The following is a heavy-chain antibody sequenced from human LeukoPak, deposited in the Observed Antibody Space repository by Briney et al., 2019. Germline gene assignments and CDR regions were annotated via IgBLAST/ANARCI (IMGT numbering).Heavy chain of an antibody. V-gene: IGHV4-39*01. CDR3: AISYYYGSRNAASLDSFYYYGTDV. Sequence: PSETLSLICTVSGGSISSRNYYWGWIRQPPGKGLEWIGTMYSSGSAYYNPPLKSRVTMSVDTSKKQFSLKLSSVTAADTAVYYCAISYYYGSRNAASLDSFYYYGTDVWGQGTTVTVSS. D-gene: IGHD3-10*01. J-gene: IGHJ6*02. CDR1: GGSISSRNYY. CDR2: MYSSGSA.